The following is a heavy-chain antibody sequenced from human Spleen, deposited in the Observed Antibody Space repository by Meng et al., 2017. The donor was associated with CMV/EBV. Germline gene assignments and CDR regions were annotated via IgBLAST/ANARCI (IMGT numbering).Heavy chain of an antibody. CDR3: ASGYWVDY. J-gene: IGHJ4*02. CDR1: GFTVSSNY. Sequence: SLRLSCAASGFTVSSNYMSWVRQAPGKGLEWVSVIYSGGSTYYADSVKGRFTVSRDSSKNTLYLQMNSLRAEDTAVYYCASGYWVDYWGQGTLVTVSS. V-gene: IGHV3-53*01. D-gene: IGHD3-22*01. CDR2: IYSGGST.